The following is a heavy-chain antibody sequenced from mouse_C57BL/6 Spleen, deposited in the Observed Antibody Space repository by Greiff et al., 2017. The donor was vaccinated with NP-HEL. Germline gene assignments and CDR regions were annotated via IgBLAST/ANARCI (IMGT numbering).Heavy chain of an antibody. V-gene: IGHV1-26*01. Sequence: EVQLQQSGPELVKPGASVKISCKASGYTSTDYYMNWVKQSHGKSLEWIGDINPNNGGTSYNQKFKGKATLTVDKSSSTAYMELRSLTSEDSAVYYCARDYGNYEGFAYWGQGTLVTVSA. CDR1: GYTSTDYY. D-gene: IGHD2-1*01. CDR2: INPNNGGT. CDR3: ARDYGNYEGFAY. J-gene: IGHJ3*01.